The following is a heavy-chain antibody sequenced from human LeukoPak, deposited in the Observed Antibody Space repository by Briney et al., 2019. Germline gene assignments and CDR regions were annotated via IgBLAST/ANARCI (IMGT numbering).Heavy chain of an antibody. CDR3: AASSYDSSGPHGS. CDR2: IYFNGST. CDR1: GDSISPSSYY. Sequence: SETLSLTCTVSGDSISPSSYYWGWIRQPPGKGLDWIGSIYFNGSTYYNPSLKSQVTISMDTSKNQFSLKLSSVTAADTAFYYCAASSYDSSGPHGSWGQGILVTVSS. V-gene: IGHV4-39*01. J-gene: IGHJ1*01. D-gene: IGHD3-22*01.